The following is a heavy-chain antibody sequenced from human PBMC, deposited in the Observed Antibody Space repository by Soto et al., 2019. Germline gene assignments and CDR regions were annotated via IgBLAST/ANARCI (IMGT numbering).Heavy chain of an antibody. D-gene: IGHD5-18*01. CDR2: FDPEDGET. V-gene: IGHV1-24*01. CDR1: GYTLTELS. J-gene: IGHJ4*02. Sequence: ASVKVSGKVSGYTLTELSMHWVRQAPGKGLEWMGGFDPEDGETIYAQKFQGRVTMTEDTSTDTAYMELSSLRSEDTAVHYCATLIQLWPRHYFEYCRQGTMVTVSS. CDR3: ATLIQLWPRHYFEY.